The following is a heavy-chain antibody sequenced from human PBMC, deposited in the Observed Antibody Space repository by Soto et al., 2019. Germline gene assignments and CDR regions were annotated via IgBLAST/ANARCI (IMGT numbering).Heavy chain of an antibody. Sequence: SETLSLTCAVYGGSFSGYYWSWIRQPPGKGLEWIGEINHSGSTNYNPSLKSRVTISVDTSKNQFSLKLSSVTAADTAVYYCARGSEPPPKLGPNWFDPWGQGTLVTVSS. CDR1: GGSFSGYY. D-gene: IGHD7-27*01. CDR2: INHSGST. J-gene: IGHJ5*02. CDR3: ARGSEPPPKLGPNWFDP. V-gene: IGHV4-34*01.